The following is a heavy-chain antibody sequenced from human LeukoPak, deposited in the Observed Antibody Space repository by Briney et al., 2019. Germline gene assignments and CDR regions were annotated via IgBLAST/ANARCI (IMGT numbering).Heavy chain of an antibody. J-gene: IGHJ4*02. CDR1: GYIYW. Sequence: GESLKISCQAPGYIYWIGWVRQMPGKGLEWIGIIYPGDSDTRYSPSFQGQVTISADKSISTAYLQWSSLKASDTAMYYCARLAYCSSTSCNYFDYWGQGTLVTVSS. D-gene: IGHD2-2*01. CDR2: IYPGDSDT. V-gene: IGHV5-51*01. CDR3: ARLAYCSSTSCNYFDY.